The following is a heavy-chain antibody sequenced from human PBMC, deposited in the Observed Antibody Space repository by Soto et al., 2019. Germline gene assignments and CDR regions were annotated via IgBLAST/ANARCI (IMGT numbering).Heavy chain of an antibody. V-gene: IGHV4-39*01. Sequence: LSLTCTVSGGSISSSSTSFWAWLRQPPGKGLEYFGSIHHTGSAFYNPSLQSRVTISVDTSRNRFSLQVNSVTAADTAKYYCARIVPPIYGRDYFDFWGQGTLVTVSS. D-gene: IGHD4-17*01. CDR1: GGSISSSSTSF. CDR3: ARIVPPIYGRDYFDF. J-gene: IGHJ4*02. CDR2: IHHTGSA.